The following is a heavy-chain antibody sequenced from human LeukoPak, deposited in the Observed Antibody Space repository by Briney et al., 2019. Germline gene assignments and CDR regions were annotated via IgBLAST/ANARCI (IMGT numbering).Heavy chain of an antibody. V-gene: IGHV4-39*01. Sequence: WIRQSPGKGLEWIGSIDYSGSTYYNPSLKSRVTISVDTSKKQLSLKLNSVIAADTAVYYCARQRGATVATVLNWFDPWGQGTLVTVSS. J-gene: IGHJ5*02. D-gene: IGHD4-17*01. CDR2: IDYSGST. CDR3: ARQRGATVATVLNWFDP.